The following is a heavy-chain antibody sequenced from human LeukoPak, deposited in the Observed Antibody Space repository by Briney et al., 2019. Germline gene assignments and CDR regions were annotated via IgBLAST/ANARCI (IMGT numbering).Heavy chain of an antibody. J-gene: IGHJ4*02. CDR3: ARDAAAGNGEPFDY. CDR1: GFTFSSYW. Sequence: SGGSLRLSCAASGFTFSSYWMSWVRQAPGKGLEWVANIKQDGSEKYYVDPVKGRFTISRDNAKNSLYLQMNSLRAEDTAVYYCARDAAAGNGEPFDYWGQGTLVTVSS. V-gene: IGHV3-7*03. CDR2: IKQDGSEK. D-gene: IGHD6-13*01.